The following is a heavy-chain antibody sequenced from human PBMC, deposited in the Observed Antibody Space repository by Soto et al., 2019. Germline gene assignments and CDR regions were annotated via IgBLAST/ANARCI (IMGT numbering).Heavy chain of an antibody. D-gene: IGHD6-13*01. Sequence: EERLVEFGGGVVHPGASLTVSCEASGFAFSSLWMHWVRQAPGKGLEWVSRIDNEGIGTNYADAVRGRFLMSRDNAKNMLYLHMNSLRADDTALYFCVRLGGSSWADFWGQGTLVTVSS. CDR2: IDNEGIGT. CDR3: VRLGGSSWADF. CDR1: GFAFSSLW. V-gene: IGHV3-74*01. J-gene: IGHJ4*02.